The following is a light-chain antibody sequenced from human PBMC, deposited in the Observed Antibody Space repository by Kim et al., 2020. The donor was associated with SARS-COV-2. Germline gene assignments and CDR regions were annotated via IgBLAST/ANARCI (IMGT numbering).Light chain of an antibody. J-gene: IGLJ3*02. CDR2: GKN. V-gene: IGLV3-19*01. CDR3: NSRDSSGNHLV. Sequence: ASGQTVRITCQGDSLRSYYASWYQKKPGQAPVLVIYGKNNRPSGIPDRFSGSSSGNTASLTITGAQAEDEADYYCNSRDSSGNHLVFGGGTQLTVL. CDR1: SLRSYY.